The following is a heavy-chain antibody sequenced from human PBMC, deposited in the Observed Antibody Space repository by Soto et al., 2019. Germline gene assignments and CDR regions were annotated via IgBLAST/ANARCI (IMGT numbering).Heavy chain of an antibody. CDR3: ARGPRFTMVRGRGAFDI. CDR2: INHSGST. CDR1: GGSFSGYY. D-gene: IGHD3-10*01. J-gene: IGHJ3*02. V-gene: IGHV4-34*01. Sequence: SETLSLTCAVYGGSFSGYYWSWIRQPPGKGLERIGEINHSGSTNYNPSLKSRVTISVDTSKNQFSLKLISVTAADTVVFYCARGPRFTMVRGRGAFDIWGQGTMVTVSS.